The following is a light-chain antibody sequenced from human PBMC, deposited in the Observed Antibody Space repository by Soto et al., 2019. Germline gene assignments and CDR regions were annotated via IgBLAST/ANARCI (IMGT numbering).Light chain of an antibody. J-gene: IGLJ2*01. CDR2: EVT. CDR1: SSDVGAYNS. V-gene: IGLV2-14*01. CDR3: CSYAGSYLRP. Sequence: QSALTQPASVSGSPGQSITISCTGSSSDVGAYNSVSWYQQHPGKAPKLLIYEVTNRPSGVSNRFSGSKSGNTASLTISGLQAEDEADYYCCSYAGSYLRPFGGGTKLIVL.